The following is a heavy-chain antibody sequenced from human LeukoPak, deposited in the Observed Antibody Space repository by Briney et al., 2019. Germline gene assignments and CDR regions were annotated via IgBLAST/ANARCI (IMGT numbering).Heavy chain of an antibody. CDR2: ISYDGSNK. V-gene: IGHV3-30*18. CDR1: GFTFSGYG. J-gene: IGHJ4*02. D-gene: IGHD1-1*01. Sequence: GGSLRLSCAAAGFTFSGYGMHRVRQAPGKGLEWVAVISYDGSNKYYADSVKGRFTISRDNSKNTLYLQMNCLRAEDTAVYYCAKGTTFDYWGQGTLVTVSS. CDR3: AKGTTFDY.